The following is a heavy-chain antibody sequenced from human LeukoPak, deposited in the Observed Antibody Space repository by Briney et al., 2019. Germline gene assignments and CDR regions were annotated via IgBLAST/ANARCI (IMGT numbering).Heavy chain of an antibody. CDR1: GGSISSGNW. CDR3: ARVGRGYGYSQDY. D-gene: IGHD5-24*01. V-gene: IGHV4-31*11. Sequence: SGTLSLTCAVSGGSISSGNWWSWVRQHPGKGLEWIGYIYYSGSTYYNPSLKSRVTISVDTSKNQFSLKLSSVTAADTAVYYCARVGRGYGYSQDYWGQGTLVTVSS. J-gene: IGHJ4*02. CDR2: IYYSGST.